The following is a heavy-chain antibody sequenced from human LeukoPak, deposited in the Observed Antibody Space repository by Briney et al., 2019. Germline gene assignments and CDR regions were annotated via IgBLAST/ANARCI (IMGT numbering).Heavy chain of an antibody. Sequence: ASVKVSCKASGYTFTSYDINWVRQATGQGLEWMGWMNPNSGNTGYAQKFQGRVTMTTDTSTSTAYMELRSLRSDDTAVYYCARDRDVGYSSKRFDYWGQGTLVTVSS. CDR3: ARDRDVGYSSKRFDY. V-gene: IGHV1-8*01. D-gene: IGHD6-19*01. CDR2: MNPNSGNT. J-gene: IGHJ4*02. CDR1: GYTFTSYD.